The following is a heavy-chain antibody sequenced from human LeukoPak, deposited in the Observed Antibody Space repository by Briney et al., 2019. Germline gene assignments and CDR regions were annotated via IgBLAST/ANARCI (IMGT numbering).Heavy chain of an antibody. CDR3: ARQSDGGGSYPGY. CDR2: IYPGDSDI. V-gene: IGHV5-51*01. J-gene: IGHJ4*02. Sequence: GESLKISCKGSGYSFSNYWIGWVRRMPGKGLEWMGIIYPGDSDITYSPSFQGQVTISADKSITTAYLQWSSLKASDTAMYYCARQSDGGGSYPGYWGQGTLVTVSS. D-gene: IGHD1-26*01. CDR1: GYSFSNYW.